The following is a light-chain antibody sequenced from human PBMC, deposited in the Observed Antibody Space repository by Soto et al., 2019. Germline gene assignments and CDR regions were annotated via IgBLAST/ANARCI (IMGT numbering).Light chain of an antibody. CDR2: EVS. V-gene: IGLV2-14*01. CDR1: SSDVGGYNY. J-gene: IGLJ1*01. Sequence: QSVLTQPASVSGSPGQSITISCTGTSSDVGGYNYVSWYQQHPGKAPKLMIYEVSNRPSGVPNRFSGSESGNTASLTISGLQAEDEADYYCSSYTRSSTLEVFGTGTKV. CDR3: SSYTRSSTLEV.